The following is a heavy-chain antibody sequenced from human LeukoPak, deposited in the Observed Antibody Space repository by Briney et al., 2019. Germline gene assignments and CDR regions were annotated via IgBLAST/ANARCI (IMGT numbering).Heavy chain of an antibody. J-gene: IGHJ6*02. Sequence: PGGSLRLSCAASGFTFSSYWMHWVCQAPGKGLVWVSRINSDGSSTSYADSVKGRFTISRDNAKNTLYLQMNSLRAEDTAVYYCARARSITMVRGVPVYYGMDVWGQGTTVTVSS. D-gene: IGHD3-10*01. CDR3: ARARSITMVRGVPVYYGMDV. CDR2: INSDGSST. CDR1: GFTFSSYW. V-gene: IGHV3-74*01.